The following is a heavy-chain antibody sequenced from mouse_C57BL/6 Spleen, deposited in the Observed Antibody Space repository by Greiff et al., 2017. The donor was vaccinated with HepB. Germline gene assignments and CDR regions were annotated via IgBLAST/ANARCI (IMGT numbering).Heavy chain of an antibody. Sequence: EVQLQESGPGLVKPSQSLSLTCSVTGYSITSGYYWNWIRQFPGNKLEWMGYISYDGSNNYNPSLKNRISITRDTSKNQFFLKLNSVTTEDTATYYCASYYIGDYAMDYWGQGTSVTVSS. CDR3: ASYYIGDYAMDY. CDR1: GYSITSGYY. V-gene: IGHV3-6*01. D-gene: IGHD1-1*01. CDR2: ISYDGSN. J-gene: IGHJ4*01.